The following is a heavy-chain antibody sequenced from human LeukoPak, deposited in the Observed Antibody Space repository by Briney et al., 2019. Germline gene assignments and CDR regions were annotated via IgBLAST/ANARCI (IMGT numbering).Heavy chain of an antibody. Sequence: PSETLSLTCTVSGYSISSGYYWGWIRQPPGKGLEWIGSIYHSGSTYYNPSLKSRVTISVDTSKNQFSLKLSSVTAADTAVYYCARGVTMDVWGKGTTVTVSS. CDR1: GYSISSGYY. V-gene: IGHV4-38-2*02. CDR3: ARGVTMDV. J-gene: IGHJ6*03. D-gene: IGHD4-11*01. CDR2: IYHSGST.